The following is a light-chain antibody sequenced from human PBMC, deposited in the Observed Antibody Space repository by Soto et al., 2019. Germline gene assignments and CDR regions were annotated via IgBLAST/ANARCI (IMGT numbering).Light chain of an antibody. Sequence: AIPLTQSPSSLSASVGDRVAITCRPSQGISSALAWYQQKPGKAPALLIYDASTLESGVPSRFSGSGSGTDFTLTISSLQPEDFATYFCQQFNSYPLTFGQGTRLEIK. CDR3: QQFNSYPLT. CDR2: DAS. V-gene: IGKV1-13*02. CDR1: QGISSA. J-gene: IGKJ5*01.